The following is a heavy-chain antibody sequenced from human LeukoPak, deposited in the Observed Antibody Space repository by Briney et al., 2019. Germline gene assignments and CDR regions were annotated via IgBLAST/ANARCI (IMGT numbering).Heavy chain of an antibody. CDR2: IKQDGSEK. D-gene: IGHD3-10*01. J-gene: IGHJ4*02. Sequence: GGSLRLSCAASGFTFSSYWMSWVRQAPGKGLEWVANIKQDGSEKYYVHSVKGRFTISRDNAKNSLYLQMNSLRAEDTAVYYCARAEFGELYRFDYWGQGTLVTVSS. CDR1: GFTFSSYW. V-gene: IGHV3-7*01. CDR3: ARAEFGELYRFDY.